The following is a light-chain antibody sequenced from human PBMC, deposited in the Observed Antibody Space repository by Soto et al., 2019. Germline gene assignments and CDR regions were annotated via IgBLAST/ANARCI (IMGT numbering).Light chain of an antibody. V-gene: IGLV2-14*01. CDR1: SSDVGGYNY. CDR3: SSYTSSSTPYV. Sequence: QSVLTQPASVSGSPGQSITISCTGTSSDVGGYNYVSWYQQHPGKAPKLMIYDVSNRPSGVSNRFSGSKSGNTASLTISGLQAEDEADYYCSSYTSSSTPYVFGTGIKVTDL. J-gene: IGLJ1*01. CDR2: DVS.